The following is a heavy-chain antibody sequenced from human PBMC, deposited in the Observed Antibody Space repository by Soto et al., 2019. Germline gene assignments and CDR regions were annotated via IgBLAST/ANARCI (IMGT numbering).Heavy chain of an antibody. J-gene: IGHJ6*02. Sequence: GESLKISCKASGYNFSTYWIGWVRQMPGKGLEWMGIIYPDDSDTRYNPSLEGHVAISVDKSISTVYLQWASLKASDTAMYYCARHVIVATHETHYYYYYGMDVWGQGTTVTVSS. V-gene: IGHV5-51*01. CDR1: GYNFSTYW. CDR2: IYPDDSDT. CDR3: ARHVIVATHETHYYYYYGMDV. D-gene: IGHD5-12*01.